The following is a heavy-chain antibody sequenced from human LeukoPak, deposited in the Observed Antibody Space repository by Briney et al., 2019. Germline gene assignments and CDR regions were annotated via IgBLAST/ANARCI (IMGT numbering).Heavy chain of an antibody. CDR3: ARDFPFVRYSGYDYDGTSGGDYFDY. CDR2: ISAYNGNT. J-gene: IGHJ4*02. D-gene: IGHD5-12*01. Sequence: ASVKVSCKASGYTFTSYGISWVRQAPGQGLEWMGWISAYNGNTNYAQKLQGRVTMTTDTSTSTAYMELRSLRFDNTAVYYCARDFPFVRYSGYDYDGTSGGDYFDYWGQGTLVTVSS. CDR1: GYTFTSYG. V-gene: IGHV1-18*01.